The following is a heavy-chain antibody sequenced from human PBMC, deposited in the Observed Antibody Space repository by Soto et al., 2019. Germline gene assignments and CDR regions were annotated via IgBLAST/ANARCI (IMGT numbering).Heavy chain of an antibody. D-gene: IGHD3-22*01. CDR2: TKNKANSYTT. Sequence: PGGSLRLSCAASGFTFSNAYMDWVRQAPGKGLEWVGRTKNKANSYTTEYAASVKGRFTISRDDSKNSLYLQMNSLKTEDTAVYYCASSLSGYNYWYFDLWGRGTLVTVSS. V-gene: IGHV3-72*01. J-gene: IGHJ2*01. CDR1: GFTFSNAY. CDR3: ASSLSGYNYWYFDL.